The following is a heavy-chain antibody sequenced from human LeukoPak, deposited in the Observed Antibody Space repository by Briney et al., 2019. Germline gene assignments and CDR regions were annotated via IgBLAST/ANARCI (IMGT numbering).Heavy chain of an antibody. Sequence: SETLSLTCAVYGGSFSGYYWSWIRQPPGKGLEWIGEINHSGSTNYNPSLKSRVTISVDTSKNQFSLKLSSVTAADTAVYYCARVSGGKPIYWGQGTLVTVSS. CDR2: INHSGST. CDR3: ARVSGGKPIY. D-gene: IGHD4-23*01. J-gene: IGHJ4*02. CDR1: GGSFSGYY. V-gene: IGHV4-34*01.